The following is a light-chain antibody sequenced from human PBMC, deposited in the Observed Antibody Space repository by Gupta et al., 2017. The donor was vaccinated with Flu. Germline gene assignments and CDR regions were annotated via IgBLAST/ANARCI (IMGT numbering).Light chain of an antibody. CDR3: QQRSNWPLT. CDR1: QSVSSY. Sequence: GERATLSCRASQSVSSYVAWYQQKPGQAPRLLIYGASNRATGIPARFSGSGSGTDFTLTISSLEPEDFAVYYCQQRSNWPLTFGGGTKVEIE. V-gene: IGKV3-11*01. J-gene: IGKJ4*01. CDR2: GAS.